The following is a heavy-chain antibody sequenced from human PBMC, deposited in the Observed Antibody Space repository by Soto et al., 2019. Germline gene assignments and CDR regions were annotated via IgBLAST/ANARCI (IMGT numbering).Heavy chain of an antibody. J-gene: IGHJ4*02. Sequence: SETLSLTCTVSGASISAYYWSWIRQPPGKGLEWIGYIYYTGSTNYNPSLKSRVTMSVDTSKNQLSLKLSSVTPADTAVYYCAMNFDYWGQGALVTVSS. CDR2: IYYTGST. V-gene: IGHV4-59*08. CDR1: GASISAYY. CDR3: AMNFDY.